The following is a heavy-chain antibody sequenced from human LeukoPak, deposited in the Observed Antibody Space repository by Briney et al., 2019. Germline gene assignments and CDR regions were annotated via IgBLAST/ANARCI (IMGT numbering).Heavy chain of an antibody. D-gene: IGHD3-22*01. CDR3: ARLTSRYYYDSSGYYNWFDP. CDR1: GYSFTSYW. J-gene: IGHJ5*02. V-gene: IGHV5-51*01. CDR2: IYPGDSDT. Sequence: GESLKISCKGSGYSFTSYWIGWVRQMPGKGLEWMGIIYPGDSDTRYSPSFQGQVTISADKSISTAYLQWSSLKASDTAMYYCARLTSRYYYDSSGYYNWFDPWGQGTLVTVSS.